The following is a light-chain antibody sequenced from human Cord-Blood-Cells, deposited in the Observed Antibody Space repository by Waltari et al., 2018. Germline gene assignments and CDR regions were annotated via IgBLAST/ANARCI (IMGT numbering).Light chain of an antibody. Sequence: QSALTQPASVSGSPGQSIPIPCPGTSSDVGGSNYVSWYQQHPGKAPKLMIYDVSNRPSGVSNRFSGSKSGNTASLTISGLQAEDEADYYCSSYTSSSTYVFGTGTKVTVL. V-gene: IGLV2-14*01. CDR3: SSYTSSSTYV. J-gene: IGLJ1*01. CDR1: SSDVGGSNY. CDR2: DVS.